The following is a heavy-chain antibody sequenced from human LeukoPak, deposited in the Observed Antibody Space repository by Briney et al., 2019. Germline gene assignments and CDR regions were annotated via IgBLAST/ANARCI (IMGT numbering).Heavy chain of an antibody. J-gene: IGHJ4*02. D-gene: IGHD6-13*01. Sequence: GGSLRLSCAASGFTFDDYAMYWVRQAPGKGLEWVSGISWNSVTIGYADSVKGRFTISRDNAKNSLYLQMNSLRAEDTALYYCAKDRGYGSSSSYVDYWGQGTLVTVSS. CDR3: AKDRGYGSSSSYVDY. CDR2: ISWNSVTI. CDR1: GFTFDDYA. V-gene: IGHV3-9*01.